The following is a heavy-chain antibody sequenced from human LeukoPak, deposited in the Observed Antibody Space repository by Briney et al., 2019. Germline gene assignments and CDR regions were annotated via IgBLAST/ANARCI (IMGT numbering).Heavy chain of an antibody. V-gene: IGHV4-30-4*07. D-gene: IGHD5-18*01. Sequence: PSETLSLTCAVSGGSIRSGGYSWSWIRQPPGKGLEWIGSIYYSVSAYYNPSLKSRVTISIDPSKNQFSLKLSSVTAADTAVYYCARSGYSYGTYYYYYMDVWGKGTTVTISS. CDR2: IYYSVSA. J-gene: IGHJ6*03. CDR1: GGSIRSGGYS. CDR3: ARSGYSYGTYYYYYMDV.